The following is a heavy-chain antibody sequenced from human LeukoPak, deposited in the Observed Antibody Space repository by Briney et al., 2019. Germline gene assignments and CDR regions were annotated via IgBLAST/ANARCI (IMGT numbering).Heavy chain of an antibody. Sequence: PETLSLTCAVSGYSISSGYYWGWIRQPPGKGLEWIGSIDPSGSTYYNPSLKSRVTISEDTSKNQFSLKLTSVTAADTAVYFCARALFRYDSSSRSLHWYFDLWGRGTLVTVSS. D-gene: IGHD3-22*01. CDR1: GYSISSGYY. J-gene: IGHJ2*01. V-gene: IGHV4-38-2*01. CDR2: IDPSGST. CDR3: ARALFRYDSSSRSLHWYFDL.